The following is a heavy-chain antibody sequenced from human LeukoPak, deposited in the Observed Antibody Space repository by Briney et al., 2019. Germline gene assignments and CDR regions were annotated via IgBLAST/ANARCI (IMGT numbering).Heavy chain of an antibody. V-gene: IGHV4-59*01. D-gene: IGHD3-22*01. CDR1: GCSISSYY. CDR2: IYYSGST. J-gene: IGHJ4*02. Sequence: PAETLSLTCTVSGCSISSYYWNWIRQAPVKGLEWVGYIYYSGSTNYNPSPKRRVTISVDTSQHQFPLKLSSVTAADPAVYYCARGSFDYYDSSGYPVSDFDYWGQGTLVTVSS. CDR3: ARGSFDYYDSSGYPVSDFDY.